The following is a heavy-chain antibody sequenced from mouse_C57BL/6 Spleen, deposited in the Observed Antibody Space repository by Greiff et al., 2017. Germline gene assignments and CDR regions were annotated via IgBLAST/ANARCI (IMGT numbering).Heavy chain of an antibody. Sequence: EVQRVESGGGLVQPGGSLSLSCAASGFTFTDYYMSWVRQPPGKALEWLGFIRNKANGYTTEYSASVKGRFTISSDNSQSILYLKMKATEAEDSDSCYSARELKAMDYWGQGTSVTVSS. D-gene: IGHD1-3*01. CDR3: ARELKAMDY. CDR1: GFTFTDYY. J-gene: IGHJ4*01. V-gene: IGHV7-3*01. CDR2: IRNKANGYTT.